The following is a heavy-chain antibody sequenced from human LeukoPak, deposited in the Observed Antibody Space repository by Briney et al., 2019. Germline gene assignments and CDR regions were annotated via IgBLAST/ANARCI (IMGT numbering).Heavy chain of an antibody. V-gene: IGHV1-69*04. J-gene: IGHJ4*02. CDR1: GGTFSSYA. D-gene: IGHD2-15*01. CDR3: ALYPREGGGYFDY. CDR2: IIPILGIA. Sequence: GASVKVSCKASGGTFSSYAISWVRQAPGQGLEWMGRIIPILGIANYAQKFQGRVTITADKSTSTAYMELSSLRSEDTAVYYCALYPREGGGYFDYWGQGTLVTVSS.